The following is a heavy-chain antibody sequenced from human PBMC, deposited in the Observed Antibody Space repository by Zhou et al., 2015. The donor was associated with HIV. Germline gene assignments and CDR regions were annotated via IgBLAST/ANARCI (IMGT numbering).Heavy chain of an antibody. CDR1: GGTFSSYA. V-gene: IGHV1-69*01. CDR3: ARERMWATGTFRGFDP. D-gene: IGHD1-1*01. J-gene: IGHJ5*02. CDR2: IIPIFGTA. Sequence: QVQLVQSGAEVKKPGSSVKVSCKASGGTFSSYAISWVRQAPGQGLEWMGGIIPIFGTANYAQKFQGRVTITADESTSTAYMELSSLRSEDTAVYYCARERMWATGTFRGFDPVGPGNPGHRLL.